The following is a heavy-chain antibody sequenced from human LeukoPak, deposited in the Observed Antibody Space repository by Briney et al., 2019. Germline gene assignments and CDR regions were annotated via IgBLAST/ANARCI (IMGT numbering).Heavy chain of an antibody. V-gene: IGHV3-15*07. J-gene: IGHJ4*02. D-gene: IGHD3-22*01. CDR3: TTSNYFYDSNAWY. Sequence: GGSLRLSCAASGFIFNNAWMSWVRQAPGKGLEWVGRVKSESDGGTTDYGAPGKGRFTISRHDSKNTLYLQMDSLEIEDTAVYYCTTSNYFYDSNAWYWGQGVLVTVSS. CDR1: GFIFNNAW. CDR2: VKSESDGGTT.